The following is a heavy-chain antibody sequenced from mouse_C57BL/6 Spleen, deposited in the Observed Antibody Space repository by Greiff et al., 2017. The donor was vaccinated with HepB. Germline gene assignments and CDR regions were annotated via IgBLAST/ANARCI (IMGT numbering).Heavy chain of an antibody. Sequence: EVQWVESGGGLVKPGGSLKLSCAASGFTFSDYGMHWVRQAPEKGLEWVAYISSGSSTIYYADTVKGRFTISRDNAKNTLFLQMTSLRSEDTAMYYCARPPYYGSSPWFAYWGQGTLVTVSA. V-gene: IGHV5-17*01. J-gene: IGHJ3*01. CDR2: ISSGSSTI. CDR1: GFTFSDYG. D-gene: IGHD1-1*01. CDR3: ARPPYYGSSPWFAY.